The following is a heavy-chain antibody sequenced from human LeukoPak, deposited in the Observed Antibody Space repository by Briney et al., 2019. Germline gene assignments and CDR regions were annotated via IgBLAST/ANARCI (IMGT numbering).Heavy chain of an antibody. Sequence: GGSLRLSCAASGFTFSSYGMHWVRQAPGKGLEWVAVISYDGSNKYYADSVKGRFTTSRDNSKNTLYLQMNSLRAEDTAVYYCARDYYDSSGYYYGYYYYGMDVWGQGTTVTVSS. D-gene: IGHD3-22*01. CDR1: GFTFSSYG. J-gene: IGHJ6*02. CDR2: ISYDGSNK. V-gene: IGHV3-30*03. CDR3: ARDYYDSSGYYYGYYYYGMDV.